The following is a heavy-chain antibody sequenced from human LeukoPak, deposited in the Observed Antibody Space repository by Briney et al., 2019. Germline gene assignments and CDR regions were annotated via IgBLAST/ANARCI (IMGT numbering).Heavy chain of an antibody. CDR1: GGSFSGYY. Sequence: SETLSLTCAVYGGSFSGYYWSWLRQPPGKGLEWIGEINHSGSTNYNPSLKSRVTISVDTSKNQFSLKLSSVTAADTAVYYCARARRGWLSDSSSSGSYFDYWGQGTLVTVSS. J-gene: IGHJ4*02. D-gene: IGHD6-6*01. CDR2: INHSGST. CDR3: ARARRGWLSDSSSSGSYFDY. V-gene: IGHV4-34*01.